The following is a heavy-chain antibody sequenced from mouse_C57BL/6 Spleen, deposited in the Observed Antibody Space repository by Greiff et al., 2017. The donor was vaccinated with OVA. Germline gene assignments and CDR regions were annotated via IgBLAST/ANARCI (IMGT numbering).Heavy chain of an antibody. J-gene: IGHJ1*03. V-gene: IGHV1-81*01. Sequence: QVQLQQSGAELARPGASVKLSCKASGYTFTSYGISWVKQRTGQGLEWIGEIYPRRGNTYYNEKFKGKATLTADKSSSTAYMELRSLTSEDSAVYFCATYSNYEYFDVWGTGTTVTVSS. D-gene: IGHD2-5*01. CDR2: IYPRRGNT. CDR3: ATYSNYEYFDV. CDR1: GYTFTSYG.